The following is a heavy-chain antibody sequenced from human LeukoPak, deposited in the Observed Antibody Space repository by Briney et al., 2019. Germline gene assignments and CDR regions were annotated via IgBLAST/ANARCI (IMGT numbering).Heavy chain of an antibody. CDR2: ISGSGGST. V-gene: IGHV3-23*01. CDR1: GFTFSSYA. Sequence: PGGSLRLSCAASGFTFSSYAMSWVRQAPGKGLEWVSAISGSGGSTYYADSVKGRFTISRDNSKSTLYLQMNSLRAEDTAVYYCANQDCSGGSCPSYYYYGMDVWGQGTTVTVSS. J-gene: IGHJ6*02. CDR3: ANQDCSGGSCPSYYYYGMDV. D-gene: IGHD2-15*01.